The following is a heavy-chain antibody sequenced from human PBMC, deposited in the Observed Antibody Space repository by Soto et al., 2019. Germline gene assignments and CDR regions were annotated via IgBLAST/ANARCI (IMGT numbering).Heavy chain of an antibody. Sequence: SETLSLTCTVSGGSISSGGYYWSWIRQHPGKGLEWIGYIYYSGSTYYNPSLKSRVTISVDTSKNQFSLKLSSVTAADTAVYYCARTYYYDSNGYYDFDYWGQGTLVTVSS. V-gene: IGHV4-31*03. J-gene: IGHJ4*02. CDR3: ARTYYYDSNGYYDFDY. D-gene: IGHD3-22*01. CDR2: IYYSGST. CDR1: GGSISSGGYY.